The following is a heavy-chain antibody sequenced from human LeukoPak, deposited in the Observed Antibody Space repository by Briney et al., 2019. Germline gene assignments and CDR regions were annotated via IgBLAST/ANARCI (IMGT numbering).Heavy chain of an antibody. V-gene: IGHV4-39*01. CDR1: GGSISSSTYY. J-gene: IGHJ2*01. CDR2: IYCIGGT. CDR3: ARHGQQQLVRSFDL. D-gene: IGHD6-13*01. Sequence: SETLSLTCTVSGGSISSSTYYWGRIRQPPGKGLEWIGTIYCIGGTYYSPSLKSRVTISVDTSKNQFSLSLRSVTAADTAVYYCARHGQQQLVRSFDLWGRGILVTVSS.